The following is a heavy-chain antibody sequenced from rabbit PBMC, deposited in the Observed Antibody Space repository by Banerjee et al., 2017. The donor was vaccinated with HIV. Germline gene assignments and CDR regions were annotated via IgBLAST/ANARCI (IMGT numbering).Heavy chain of an antibody. Sequence: QSLEESGGDLVKPGETLTLTCTASGIDFSSYCYMCWVRQAPGKGLEWIACIHAGSSGRTYYASWAKGRFTISKTSSTTVTLQMTSLTAADTATYFCARWTGSSYNLWGQGTLVTVS. CDR2: IHAGSSGRT. CDR3: ARWTGSSYNL. J-gene: IGHJ4*01. D-gene: IGHD8-1*01. CDR1: GIDFSSYCY. V-gene: IGHV1S40*01.